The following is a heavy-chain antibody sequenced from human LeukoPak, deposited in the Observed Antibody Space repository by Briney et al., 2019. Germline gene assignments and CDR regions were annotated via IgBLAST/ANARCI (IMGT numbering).Heavy chain of an antibody. D-gene: IGHD3-10*01. CDR3: ARDHRPDYGSGSYFDY. Sequence: GGSLRLSCAASGFTLSDYYMSWIRQAPGKGLEWVSYISSSSSYTNYADSVKGRFTISRDNAKNSLYLQMNSLRAEDTAVYYCARDHRPDYGSGSYFDYWGQGTLVTVSS. J-gene: IGHJ4*02. CDR1: GFTLSDYY. CDR2: ISSSSSYT. V-gene: IGHV3-11*06.